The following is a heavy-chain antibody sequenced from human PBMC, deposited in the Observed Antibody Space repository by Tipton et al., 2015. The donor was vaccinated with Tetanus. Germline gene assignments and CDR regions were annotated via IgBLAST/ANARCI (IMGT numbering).Heavy chain of an antibody. CDR3: ASGSSIRHGLDV. D-gene: IGHD2-2*01. Sequence: QLVQSGAEVKKPGASVKVSCKASGYTFTSYGLNWVRKAAGRGFEWMGWLNPKSGSAAYAPRFQSRVTMTTNTSITTAFMEVASLTYEDTAVYYCASGSSIRHGLDVWGHGTSVTVSS. J-gene: IGHJ6*02. CDR1: GYTFTSYG. V-gene: IGHV1-8*02. CDR2: LNPKSGSA.